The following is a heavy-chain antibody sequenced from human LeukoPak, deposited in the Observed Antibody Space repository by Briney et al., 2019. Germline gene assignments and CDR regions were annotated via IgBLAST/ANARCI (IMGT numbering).Heavy chain of an antibody. J-gene: IGHJ4*02. D-gene: IGHD3-16*02. CDR2: ISSSGSTI. Sequence: GGSLRLSCAASGFTFSDYYMSWIRQAPGKGPEWVSYISSSGSTIYYADSVKGRFTISRDNAKNSLYLQMNSLRAEDTAVYYCAREDDYVWGSYRSTYFDYWGQGTLVTVSS. CDR3: AREDDYVWGSYRSTYFDY. CDR1: GFTFSDYY. V-gene: IGHV3-11*04.